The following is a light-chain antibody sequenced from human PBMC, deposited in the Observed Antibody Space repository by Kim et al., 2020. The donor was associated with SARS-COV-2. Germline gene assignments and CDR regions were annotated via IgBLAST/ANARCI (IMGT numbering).Light chain of an antibody. CDR2: GAS. J-gene: IGKJ1*01. Sequence: EIVLTQSPGTLSLSPGERATLSCRASQSVSSNFLAWYQQKPGQAPRLLIFGASSRATGIPDRFSGSASGTDFTLTISRLEPEDFAVYYCQQYGRSPPWTFGQGTKVDIK. V-gene: IGKV3-20*01. CDR1: QSVSSNF. CDR3: QQYGRSPPWT.